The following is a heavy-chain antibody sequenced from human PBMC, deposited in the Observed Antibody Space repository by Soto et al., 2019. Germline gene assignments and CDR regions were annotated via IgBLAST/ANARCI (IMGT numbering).Heavy chain of an antibody. CDR3: ALRYSYYYYYGMDV. CDR1: GGSISSSSYY. Sequence: SETLSLTCTVSGGSISSSSYYWGWIRQPPGKGLEWMGSIYYSGSTYYNPSLKSRVTISVDTSKNQFSLKLSSVTAADTAVYYRALRYSYYYYYGMDVWGQGTTFTVSS. V-gene: IGHV4-39*01. D-gene: IGHD2-21*01. CDR2: IYYSGST. J-gene: IGHJ6*02.